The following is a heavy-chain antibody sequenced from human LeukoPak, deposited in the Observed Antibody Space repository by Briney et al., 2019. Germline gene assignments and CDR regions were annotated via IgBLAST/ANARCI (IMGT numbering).Heavy chain of an antibody. CDR2: ISAYNGHT. Sequence: GASVKVSCKASGYVFVSYYINWVRQAPGQGLEWMGSISAYNGHTNFAQKFQGRVTMTTDTATSTAYMEMRSLTSDDTAMYFRARGRDHPLIDSWGQGTLVTVSS. V-gene: IGHV1-18*01. CDR1: GYVFVSYY. J-gene: IGHJ4*02. D-gene: IGHD1-14*01. CDR3: ARGRDHPLIDS.